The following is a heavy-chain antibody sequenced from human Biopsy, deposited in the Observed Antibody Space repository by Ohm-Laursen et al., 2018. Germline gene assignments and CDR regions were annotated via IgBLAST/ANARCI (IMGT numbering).Heavy chain of an antibody. Sequence: SETLSLTCSVSGGSLNNHYWSWIRQSPGKGLEWLAYIYSSGRTNYNPSLKSRIIVSVDTSKNKLSRKVTSVTATDTAMYYCARHDRSGYWGLDYWGQGALVTVSA. D-gene: IGHD3-22*01. V-gene: IGHV4-4*08. CDR2: IYSSGRT. J-gene: IGHJ4*02. CDR1: GGSLNNHY. CDR3: ARHDRSGYWGLDY.